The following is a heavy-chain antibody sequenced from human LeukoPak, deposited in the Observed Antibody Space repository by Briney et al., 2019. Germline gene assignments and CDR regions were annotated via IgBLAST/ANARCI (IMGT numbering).Heavy chain of an antibody. D-gene: IGHD5-24*01. J-gene: IGHJ5*02. CDR2: ISSSSSYI. Sequence: GGSLRLSCAASGFTFSSYSMNWVRQAPGKGLEWVSSISSSSSYIYYADSVKGRFTISRDNAKNSLYLQMNSLRAEDTAVYYCARELRPPSYGNSWLNWFDPWGQGTLVTVSS. CDR3: ARELRPPSYGNSWLNWFDP. V-gene: IGHV3-21*01. CDR1: GFTFSSYS.